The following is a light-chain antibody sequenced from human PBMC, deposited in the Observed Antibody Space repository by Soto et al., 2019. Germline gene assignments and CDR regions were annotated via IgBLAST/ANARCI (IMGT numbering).Light chain of an antibody. Sequence: EIVLTQSPATLSVSAGEGATLSCRASQSVSTYLAWYQQKPGQAPRLLIYDTSNRATGIPARFSGSGSGTAFTLTISGLEPEDMAVYFCQERSTWRRTFGQGTKVEI. V-gene: IGKV3-11*01. CDR2: DTS. J-gene: IGKJ1*01. CDR3: QERSTWRRT. CDR1: QSVSTY.